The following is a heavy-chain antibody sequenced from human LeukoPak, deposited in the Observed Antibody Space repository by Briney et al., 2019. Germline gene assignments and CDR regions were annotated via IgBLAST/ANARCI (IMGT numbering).Heavy chain of an antibody. CDR2: MNPNSGNT. CDR3: ASGDILTGRGVFDY. CDR1: GYTFTSYD. D-gene: IGHD3-9*01. J-gene: IGHJ4*02. Sequence: GASVKVSCRASGYTFTSYDINWVRQATGQGLEWMGWMNPNSGNTGYAQKFQGRVTMTRNTSISTAYMELSSLRSEDTAVYYCASGDILTGRGVFDYWGQGTLVTVSS. V-gene: IGHV1-8*01.